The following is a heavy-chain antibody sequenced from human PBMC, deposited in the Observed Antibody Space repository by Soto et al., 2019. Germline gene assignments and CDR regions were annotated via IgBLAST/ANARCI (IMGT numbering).Heavy chain of an antibody. CDR2: ISSSGSTI. D-gene: IGHD5-12*01. V-gene: IGHV3-48*03. J-gene: IGHJ3*02. Sequence: GGSLRLSCAASGFTFSSYGMNWVRQAPGKGLEWVSYISSSGSTIYYADSVKGRFTISRDNAKNSLYLQMNSLRAEDTAVYYCARGWLRLGAFDIWGQGTMVTVSS. CDR1: GFTFSSYG. CDR3: ARGWLRLGAFDI.